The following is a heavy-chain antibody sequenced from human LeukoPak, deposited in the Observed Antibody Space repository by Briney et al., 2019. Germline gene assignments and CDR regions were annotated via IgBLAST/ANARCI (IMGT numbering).Heavy chain of an antibody. J-gene: IGHJ3*02. V-gene: IGHV4-34*10. CDR1: GGSLIDFY. CDR2: VHRSGTT. Sequence: TSETLSLTCAVSGGSLIDFYWTWFRQFPGKGLEWIGAVHRSGTTNYNPSLKSRLTMSVDTSKNQFFLNLTSVTAADTAVYYCASPSGYYSYDSFDIWGQGTVVTVSS. CDR3: ASPSGYYSYDSFDI. D-gene: IGHD3-22*01.